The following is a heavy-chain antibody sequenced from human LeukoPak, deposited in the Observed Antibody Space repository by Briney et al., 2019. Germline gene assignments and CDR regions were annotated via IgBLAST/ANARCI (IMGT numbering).Heavy chain of an antibody. V-gene: IGHV3-7*01. D-gene: IGHD3-10*01. CDR3: ASLGPYWYFDL. Sequence: PGGSLRLSCAASGFTVSSNYMSWVRQAPGKGLEWVANIKQDGSEKYYVDSVKGRFTISRDNAKNSLYLQMNSLRAEDTAVYYCASLGPYWYFDLWGRGTLVTVSS. CDR2: IKQDGSEK. CDR1: GFTVSSNY. J-gene: IGHJ2*01.